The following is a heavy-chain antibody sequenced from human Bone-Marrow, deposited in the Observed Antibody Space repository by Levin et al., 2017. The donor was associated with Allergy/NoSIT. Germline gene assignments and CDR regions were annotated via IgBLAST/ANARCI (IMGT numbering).Heavy chain of an antibody. CDR1: GYTFTSYA. Sequence: GESLKISCKASGYTFTSYAMNWVRQAPGQGLEWMGWINTNTGNPTYAQGFTGRFVFSLDTSVSTAYLQICSLKAEDTAVYYCARVHTQEQWLGYFDYWGQGTLVTVSS. V-gene: IGHV7-4-1*01. CDR2: INTNTGNP. J-gene: IGHJ4*02. CDR3: ARVHTQEQWLGYFDY. D-gene: IGHD6-19*01.